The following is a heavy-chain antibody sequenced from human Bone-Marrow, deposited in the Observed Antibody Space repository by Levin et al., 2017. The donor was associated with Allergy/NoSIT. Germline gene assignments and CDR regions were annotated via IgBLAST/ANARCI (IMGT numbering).Heavy chain of an antibody. Sequence: AGGSLRLSCVGSGFKFSNYVVSWVRQAPGKGLEWVSGISGDGDSTYYADSVRGRFTISRDNSKNTVHLQMNTLRAGDTAVYYCARDTDYSDYSTYWYFVLWGRGTLVTVSS. J-gene: IGHJ2*01. CDR2: ISGDGDST. D-gene: IGHD4-11*01. V-gene: IGHV3-23*01. CDR1: GFKFSNYV. CDR3: ARDTDYSDYSTYWYFVL.